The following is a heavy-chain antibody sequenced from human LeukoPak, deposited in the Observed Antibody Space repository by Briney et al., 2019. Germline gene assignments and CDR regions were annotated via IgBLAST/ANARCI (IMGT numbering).Heavy chain of an antibody. Sequence: SETLSLTCAVQGGSFGGYYWTWVRQPPGKGREWLGEVNQSGCTHYNPSLKSRVTISVDTSRNQFSLKVNSVTAADTAVYFCARGTPYYYSYFMDVWAKGTTVTVSS. CDR2: VNQSGCT. CDR3: ARGTPYYYSYFMDV. J-gene: IGHJ6*03. CDR1: GGSFGGYY. V-gene: IGHV4-34*01.